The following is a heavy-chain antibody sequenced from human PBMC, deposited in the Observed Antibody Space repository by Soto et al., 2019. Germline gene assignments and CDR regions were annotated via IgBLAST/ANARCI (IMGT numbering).Heavy chain of an antibody. CDR2: FDPEDGET. CDR1: GYTLTELS. D-gene: IGHD3-9*01. V-gene: IGHV1-24*01. J-gene: IGHJ6*02. Sequence: ASVKVSCKVSGYTLTELSMHWVRQAPGKGLEWMGGFDPEDGETIYAQKFQGRVTMTEDTSTDTAYMELSSLRSEDTAVYYCARELRYDILTGALYGMDVWGQGTTVTVSS. CDR3: ARELRYDILTGALYGMDV.